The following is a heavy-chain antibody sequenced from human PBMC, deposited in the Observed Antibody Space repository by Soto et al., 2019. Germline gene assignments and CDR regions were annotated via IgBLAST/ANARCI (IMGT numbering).Heavy chain of an antibody. CDR1: GFTFSDYY. J-gene: IGHJ4*02. Sequence: GGSLRLSCAASGFTFSDYYMSCIRQAPGKGLEWVSYISSSSYTNYADSVKGRFTISRDNAKNSLYLQMNSLRAEDTAVYYCAREVDGDCGGDCYYFDYWGQGTLVTVSS. V-gene: IGHV3-11*06. D-gene: IGHD2-21*02. CDR2: ISSSSYT. CDR3: AREVDGDCGGDCYYFDY.